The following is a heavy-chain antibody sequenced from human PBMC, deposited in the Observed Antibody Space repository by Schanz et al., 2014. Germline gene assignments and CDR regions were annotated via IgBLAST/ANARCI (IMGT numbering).Heavy chain of an antibody. CDR2: IKHDGSEK. D-gene: IGHD2-21*01. J-gene: IGHJ6*02. V-gene: IGHV3-7*01. CDR1: GFTFSNYW. CDR3: ARDSDRHVIVGHYGLDV. Sequence: EVQLVESGGGLVQPGGSLRLSCAASGFTFSNYWMSWVRQAPGKGLEWVAYIKHDGSEKYHVDSVKGRFTISRDNAKGSVYLQMNSLRAEDTAVYYCARDSDRHVIVGHYGLDVWGQGTTVIVS.